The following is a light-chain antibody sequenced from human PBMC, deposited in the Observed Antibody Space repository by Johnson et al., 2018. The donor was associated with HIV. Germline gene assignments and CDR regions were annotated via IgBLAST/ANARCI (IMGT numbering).Light chain of an antibody. Sequence: QSVLTQPPSVSAAPGQKVTIPCSGINSNSGNSYVSWYQQLPGTAPKLLIYENNQRSSGIPDRFSGSKSATSATLRITGLHTGGEADYYCGTWDSSLSAGVFGTGTKFTVL. CDR1: NSNSGNSY. J-gene: IGLJ1*01. CDR3: GTWDSSLSAGV. CDR2: ENN. V-gene: IGLV1-51*02.